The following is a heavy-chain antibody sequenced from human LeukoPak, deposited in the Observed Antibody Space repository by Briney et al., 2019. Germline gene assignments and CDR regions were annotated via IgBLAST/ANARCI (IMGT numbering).Heavy chain of an antibody. CDR3: ARDPPYITTETFDS. D-gene: IGHD1-14*01. Sequence: SETLSLTCAVYGGSISGYYWSWIRQPPGKGLEWIGEINHSGSTNYNPSLKSRVTISVDTSKNQFSLKLSSVTAADTAVYYCARDPPYITTETFDSWGLGTLVIVSS. J-gene: IGHJ4*02. CDR2: INHSGST. V-gene: IGHV4-34*01. CDR1: GGSISGYY.